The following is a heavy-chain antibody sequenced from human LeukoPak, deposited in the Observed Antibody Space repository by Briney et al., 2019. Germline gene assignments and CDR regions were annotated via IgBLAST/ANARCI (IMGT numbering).Heavy chain of an antibody. J-gene: IGHJ5*02. D-gene: IGHD1-26*01. CDR2: INSDGSTT. CDR1: GLPFNNSW. CDR3: ARDRYTGGYFPDH. Sequence: GGSLRLSCAASGLPFNNSWMHWVRQAPGRGLVWVSRINSDGSTTTYADSVKGRFTISRDNAKNTLYLQMNSLRAEDTAVYYCARDRYTGGYFPDHWGQGTLVIVSS. V-gene: IGHV3-74*01.